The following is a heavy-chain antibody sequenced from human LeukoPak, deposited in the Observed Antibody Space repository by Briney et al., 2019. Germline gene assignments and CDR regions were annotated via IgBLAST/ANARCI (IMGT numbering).Heavy chain of an antibody. V-gene: IGHV3-21*01. Sequence: GGSLRLSCAASGFTFSSYSMNWVRQAPGKGLEWVSSISSSSSYIYYADSVKGRFTISRDNAKNSLYLQMNSLRAEDTAVYYCARDRRPGSGWPWFPYWGQGTLVTVSS. CDR3: ARDRRPGSGWPWFPY. J-gene: IGHJ4*02. CDR2: ISSSSSYI. CDR1: GFTFSSYS. D-gene: IGHD6-19*01.